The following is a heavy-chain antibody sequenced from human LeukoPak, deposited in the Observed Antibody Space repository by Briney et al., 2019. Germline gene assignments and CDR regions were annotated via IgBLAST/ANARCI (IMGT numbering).Heavy chain of an antibody. J-gene: IGHJ6*03. CDR1: GFTLSTYS. D-gene: IGHD3-22*01. Sequence: GGSLRLSCAASGFTLSTYSMHWVRQAPGKGLEWVAFIRYDGTNKYYADSVKGRFTISRDNSKNTLYLQMNSLRAEDTAVYYCSKGNYYDSSAYNYMDVWGKGTTVTVSS. V-gene: IGHV3-30*02. CDR3: SKGNYYDSSAYNYMDV. CDR2: IRYDGTNK.